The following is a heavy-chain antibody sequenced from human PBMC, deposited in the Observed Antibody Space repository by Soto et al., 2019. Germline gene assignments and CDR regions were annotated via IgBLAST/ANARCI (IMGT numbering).Heavy chain of an antibody. D-gene: IGHD3-10*01. J-gene: IGHJ6*03. V-gene: IGHV3-23*01. Sequence: EVQLLESGGGLVQPGGSLRLSCAASGFTFSSYAMSWVRQAPGKGLEWVSAISGSGGSTYYADSVKGRFTIPRDNSKNTLYLQMNSVRAEDTAVYYCAKVRLGFGEKDYYYMDVWGKGTTVTVSS. CDR1: GFTFSSYA. CDR3: AKVRLGFGEKDYYYMDV. CDR2: ISGSGGST.